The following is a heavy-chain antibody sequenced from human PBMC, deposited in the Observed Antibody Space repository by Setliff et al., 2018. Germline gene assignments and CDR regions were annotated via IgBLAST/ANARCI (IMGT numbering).Heavy chain of an antibody. Sequence: PGGSLRLSCATSGFSFSDHSMDWVRQAPGKGLEWVSVTYSNGATNYADSVKGRFTIPRDNSKSTLYLQMNSLRAEDTAIYYCAKDGVGPTYNVEVWGKGTTVTVSS. D-gene: IGHD1-26*01. J-gene: IGHJ6*03. CDR2: TYSNGAT. V-gene: IGHV3-53*01. CDR1: GFSFSDHS. CDR3: AKDGVGPTYNVEV.